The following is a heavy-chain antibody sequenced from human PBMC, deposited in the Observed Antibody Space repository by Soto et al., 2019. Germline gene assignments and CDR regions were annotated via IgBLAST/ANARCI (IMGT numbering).Heavy chain of an antibody. Sequence: SLRLSCAVSGFTFGDFAMSWVRQAPGKGLEWVSGINWNGISTSYRGSVKGRFIISRDDAQNSLYLQMNSLRAEDTALYYCARDAFHYDDGGYYEFDYWGQGTMVTVSS. V-gene: IGHV3-20*04. D-gene: IGHD3-22*01. CDR1: GFTFGDFA. CDR2: INWNGIST. J-gene: IGHJ4*02. CDR3: ARDAFHYDDGGYYEFDY.